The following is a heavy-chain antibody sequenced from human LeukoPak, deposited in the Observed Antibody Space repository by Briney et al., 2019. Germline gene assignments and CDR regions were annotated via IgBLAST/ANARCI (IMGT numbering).Heavy chain of an antibody. D-gene: IGHD3-22*01. Sequence: GXXLRLSCAASGFTFDDYAMHWVRQAPGKGMEWVSGISWNSGSIVYADSVKGRFTISRDNAKNSLYLQMNSLRAEDMALYYCAKADYYDSSGSIFDIWGQGTMVTVSS. J-gene: IGHJ3*02. CDR1: GFTFDDYA. CDR3: AKADYYDSSGSIFDI. CDR2: ISWNSGSI. V-gene: IGHV3-9*03.